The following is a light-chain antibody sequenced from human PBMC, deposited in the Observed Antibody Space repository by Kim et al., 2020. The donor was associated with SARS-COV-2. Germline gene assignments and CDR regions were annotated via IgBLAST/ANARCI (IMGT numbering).Light chain of an antibody. CDR3: SSYAGSNKGV. J-gene: IGLJ2*01. Sequence: QSALTQPPSASGSPGQSVTISCTGTSSDVGGYNYVSWYQQHPGKAPKLMIYEVSERPSGVPDRFSGSKSGNTASLTVSGLQAEEEADYYCSSYAGSNKGVFGGGTQLTVL. CDR2: EVS. CDR1: SSDVGGYNY. V-gene: IGLV2-8*01.